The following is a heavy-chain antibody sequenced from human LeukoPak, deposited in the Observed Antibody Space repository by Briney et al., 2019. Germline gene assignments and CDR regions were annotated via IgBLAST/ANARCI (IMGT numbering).Heavy chain of an antibody. CDR2: IIPIFGTA. J-gene: IGHJ4*02. CDR3: ASRRWSGHDRFNYYFDY. D-gene: IGHD5-12*01. V-gene: IGHV1-69*13. Sequence: ASVKVSCKASGGSFSSYAISWVRQAPGQGLEWMGGIIPIFGTANYAQKFQGRVTITADESTSTAYMELSSLRSEDTAVYYCASRRWSGHDRFNYYFDYWGQGTLVTVSS. CDR1: GGSFSSYA.